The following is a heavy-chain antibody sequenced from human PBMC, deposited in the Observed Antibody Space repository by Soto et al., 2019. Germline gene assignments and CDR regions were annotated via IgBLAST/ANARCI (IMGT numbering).Heavy chain of an antibody. CDR2: ISDSGVST. D-gene: IGHD5-18*01. Sequence: EVQLLESGGGLVQPGGSLRLSCAASGFTFSSYAMSWVRQAPGKGLEWVSAISDSGVSTYYADSVKGRFTISRDNSKNTLYLQINSLRAEDTAVYYCAKTSCPYSYDEPFDYWGQGTLVTVSS. J-gene: IGHJ4*02. V-gene: IGHV3-23*01. CDR3: AKTSCPYSYDEPFDY. CDR1: GFTFSSYA.